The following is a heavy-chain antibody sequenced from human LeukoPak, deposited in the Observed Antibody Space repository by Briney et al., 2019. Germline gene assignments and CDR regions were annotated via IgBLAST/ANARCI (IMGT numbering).Heavy chain of an antibody. D-gene: IGHD1-1*01. Sequence: SETLSLTCTVSGYSISSGYYWGWIRQPPGKGLEWIGSIYHSGSTYYNPSLRSRVTISVDTSKNQFSLKLSSVTAADTAVYYCARLLESFDYWGQGTLVTVSS. CDR2: IYHSGST. CDR3: ARLLESFDY. CDR1: GYSISSGYY. V-gene: IGHV4-38-2*02. J-gene: IGHJ4*02.